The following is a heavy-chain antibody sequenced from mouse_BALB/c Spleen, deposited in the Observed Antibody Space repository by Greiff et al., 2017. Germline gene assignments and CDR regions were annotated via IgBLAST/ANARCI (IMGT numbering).Heavy chain of an antibody. J-gene: IGHJ4*01. Sequence: EVKLVESGGGLVQPGGSRKLSCAASGFTFSSFGMHWVRQAPEKGLEWVAYISSGSSTIYYADTVKGRFTISRDNPKNTLFLQMNSLRSEDTAMYYCARHDVGAMDYWGQGTSVTVSS. D-gene: IGHD2-12*01. CDR3: ARHDVGAMDY. V-gene: IGHV5-17*02. CDR1: GFTFSSFG. CDR2: ISSGSSTI.